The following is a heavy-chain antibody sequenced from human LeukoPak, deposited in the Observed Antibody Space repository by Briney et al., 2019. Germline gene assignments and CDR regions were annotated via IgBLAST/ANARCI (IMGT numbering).Heavy chain of an antibody. CDR1: GGSVSSGSYY. CDR2: IYYSGST. V-gene: IGHV4-61*01. Sequence: PSETLSLTCTVSGGSVSSGSYYWSWIRQPPGKGLKWIGYIYYSGSTNYNPSLKSRVTISVDTSKNQFSLKLSSVTAADTAVYYCARDSCGGGSCYPGYWGQGTLVTVSS. J-gene: IGHJ4*02. D-gene: IGHD2-15*01. CDR3: ARDSCGGGSCYPGY.